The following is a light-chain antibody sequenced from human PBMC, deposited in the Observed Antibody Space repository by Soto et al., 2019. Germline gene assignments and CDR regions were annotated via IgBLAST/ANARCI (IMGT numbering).Light chain of an antibody. CDR3: AALDDSLIALV. CDR1: SSNIESNY. Sequence: QSVLTQPPSASGTPGQRVTISCSGSSSNIESNYVYWYQQLPGSAPKLLIYRNDQRPSGVPDRFSGSQSGTSASLAISGLQSEDEADYYCAALDDSLIALVFGGGTKLTVL. CDR2: RND. V-gene: IGLV1-47*01. J-gene: IGLJ3*02.